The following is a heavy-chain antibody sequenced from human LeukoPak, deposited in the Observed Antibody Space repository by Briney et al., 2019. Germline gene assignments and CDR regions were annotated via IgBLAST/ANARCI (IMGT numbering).Heavy chain of an antibody. Sequence: GRSLRLSCAASGFTFSSYGMHWVRQAPGKGLEWVAVIWYDGSNKYYADSVKGRFTISRDNAKNSLYLQMNSLRAEDTAVYYCAVARDAFDIWGQGTMVTVSS. CDR3: AVARDAFDI. J-gene: IGHJ3*02. D-gene: IGHD2-15*01. V-gene: IGHV3-33*01. CDR2: IWYDGSNK. CDR1: GFTFSSYG.